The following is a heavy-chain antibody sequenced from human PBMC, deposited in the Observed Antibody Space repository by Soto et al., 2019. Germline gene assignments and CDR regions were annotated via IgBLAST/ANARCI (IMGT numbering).Heavy chain of an antibody. Sequence: SETLSLTCTVSGGSISSSTYYWGWMRQPPGKGLEWIASFFIGGNTYYNPSLKSRVTISVNTSKNQFSLKLSSVTAADTAVYYCARSVFPWGQGTLVTVSS. J-gene: IGHJ5*02. CDR3: ARSVFP. V-gene: IGHV4-39*07. CDR2: FFIGGNT. CDR1: GGSISSSTYY.